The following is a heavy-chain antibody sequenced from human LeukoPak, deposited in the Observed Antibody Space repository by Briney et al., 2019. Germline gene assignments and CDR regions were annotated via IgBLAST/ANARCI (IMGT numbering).Heavy chain of an antibody. CDR3: ARGSYSSGYSY. CDR1: GYTFTSYY. D-gene: IGHD3-22*01. CDR2: INPSGGSP. J-gene: IGHJ4*02. Sequence: GASVKVSCKASGYTFTSYYMHWVRQAPGQGPEWVGIINPSGGSPTYAQKFQGRVTMTRNTSISTAYMELSSLRSEDTAVYYCARGSYSSGYSYWGQGTLVTVSS. V-gene: IGHV1-46*01.